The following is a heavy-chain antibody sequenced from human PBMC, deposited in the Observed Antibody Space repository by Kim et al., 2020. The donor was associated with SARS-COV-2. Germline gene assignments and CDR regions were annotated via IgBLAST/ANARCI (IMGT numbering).Heavy chain of an antibody. CDR3: ARGLSGSYYGSFDY. D-gene: IGHD1-26*01. V-gene: IGHV3-30*01. Sequence: DSVECRFTISRENSKTTFSLQMTRLRAEDTAVYYCARGLSGSYYGSFDYWGQGTLVTVSS. J-gene: IGHJ4*02.